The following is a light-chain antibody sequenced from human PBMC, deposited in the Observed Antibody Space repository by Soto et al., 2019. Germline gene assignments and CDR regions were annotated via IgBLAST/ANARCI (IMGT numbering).Light chain of an antibody. CDR2: DAS. Sequence: IQMTQSPSSLSASVGDRVTITCQASQNINNYLNWYQQKPGKAPKLLIYDASSLESGVPSRFSGSGSGTEFTLTISSLQPDDFATYYCQQYNSYSWTFGQGTKVAIK. V-gene: IGKV1-5*01. J-gene: IGKJ1*01. CDR3: QQYNSYSWT. CDR1: QNINNY.